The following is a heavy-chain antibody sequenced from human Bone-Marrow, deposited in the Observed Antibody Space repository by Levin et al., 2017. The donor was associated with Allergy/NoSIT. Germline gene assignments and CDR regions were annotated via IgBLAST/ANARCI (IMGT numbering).Heavy chain of an antibody. CDR2: ISSSGRTI. CDR1: GRTLGSFS. CDR3: ETGGSWGDFDY. Sequence: QAGGSLRLSCVASGRTLGSFSMNWVRQAPGKGLEWIAHISSSGRTIFYADSVKGRFTVSRDNAKNSLYLQMNSLRADDTAVYYSETGGSWGDFDYWGQGTLVTVSS. D-gene: IGHD3-16*01. V-gene: IGHV3-48*01. J-gene: IGHJ4*02.